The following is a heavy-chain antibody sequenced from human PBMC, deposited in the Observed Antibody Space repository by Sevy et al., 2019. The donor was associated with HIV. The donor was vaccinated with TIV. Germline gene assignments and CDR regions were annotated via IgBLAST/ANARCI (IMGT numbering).Heavy chain of an antibody. CDR1: GFTFSSYS. CDR2: ISSSSSYI. J-gene: IGHJ5*02. Sequence: GGSLRLSCAASGFTFSSYSMNWVRQAPGKGLEWVSSISSSSSYIYYADSVKGRFTISRDNAKNSLYLKMNSLRAEDTAVYYCASGYYSGNWFDPWGQGTLVTVSS. D-gene: IGHD3-22*01. CDR3: ASGYYSGNWFDP. V-gene: IGHV3-21*01.